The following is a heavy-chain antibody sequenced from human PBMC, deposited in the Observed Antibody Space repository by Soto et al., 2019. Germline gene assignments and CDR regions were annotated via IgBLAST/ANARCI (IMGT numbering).Heavy chain of an antibody. CDR3: ARDMYSSGWYWFDP. V-gene: IGHV1-18*01. J-gene: IGHJ5*02. CDR2: ISAYNGNT. Sequence: ASVKVSCKASGYTFTSYGISWVRQAPGQGLEWMGWISAYNGNTNYAQKLQGRVTMTTDTSTSTAYMELRSLGSDDTAVYYCARDMYSSGWYWFDPWGQGTLVTVSS. CDR1: GYTFTSYG. D-gene: IGHD6-19*01.